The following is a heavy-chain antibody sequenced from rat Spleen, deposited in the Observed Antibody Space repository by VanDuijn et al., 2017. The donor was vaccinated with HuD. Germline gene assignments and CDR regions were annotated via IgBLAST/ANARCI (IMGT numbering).Heavy chain of an antibody. J-gene: IGHJ2*01. Sequence: EVQLVESGGGLVQPGRSMKLSCAASGLSFSNYDMAWVRQAPTKGLEWVASISYDGTATYYRDSVKGRFTLSRDNAKGSLYLQMDSLRSEDTATYFCTTVDRYWGQGVMVTVSS. CDR2: ISYDGTAT. V-gene: IGHV5-20*01. CDR1: GLSFSNYD. CDR3: TTVDRY.